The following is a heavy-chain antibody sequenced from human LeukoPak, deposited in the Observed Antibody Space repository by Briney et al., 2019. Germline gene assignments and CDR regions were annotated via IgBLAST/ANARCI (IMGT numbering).Heavy chain of an antibody. Sequence: PGGSLRLSCAASGFTFSSYSMNWVRQAPGKGLEWVSYISSSSSYIYYADSVKGRFTISRDNAKNSLYLQMNSLRAEDTAVYYCATIGYSSSINSPLFDYWGQGTLVTVSS. CDR2: ISSSSSYI. V-gene: IGHV3-21*05. CDR1: GFTFSSYS. CDR3: ATIGYSSSINSPLFDY. J-gene: IGHJ4*02. D-gene: IGHD6-13*01.